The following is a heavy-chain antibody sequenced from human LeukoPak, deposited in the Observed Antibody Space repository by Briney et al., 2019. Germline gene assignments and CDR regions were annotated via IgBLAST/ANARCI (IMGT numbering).Heavy chain of an antibody. Sequence: PSETLSLTCTVSGGSISSYYWSWIRQPPGKGLEWIGYIYYSGSTNYNPSLKSRVTISVDTSKNQFSLKLSSVTAADTAVYYCARHGGITMVRGVYFDYWGQGTLVTVSS. CDR1: GGSISSYY. CDR3: ARHGGITMVRGVYFDY. CDR2: IYYSGST. D-gene: IGHD3-10*01. J-gene: IGHJ4*02. V-gene: IGHV4-59*08.